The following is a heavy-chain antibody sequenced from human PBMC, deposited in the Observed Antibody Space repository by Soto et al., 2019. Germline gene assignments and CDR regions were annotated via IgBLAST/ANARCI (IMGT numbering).Heavy chain of an antibody. V-gene: IGHV4-4*07. CDR2: VYSSGGT. CDR1: GGSISSYY. D-gene: IGHD3-3*01. CDR3: ARGQRFSDWFDP. Sequence: ETLSLTCTVSGGSISSYYWTWIRQPAGKGLEWIGRVYSSGGTHYNPSLKSRVTISLDTSKNQFSLRLLSVTDADTAVYYCARGQRFSDWFDPWGQGTLVTVSS. J-gene: IGHJ5*02.